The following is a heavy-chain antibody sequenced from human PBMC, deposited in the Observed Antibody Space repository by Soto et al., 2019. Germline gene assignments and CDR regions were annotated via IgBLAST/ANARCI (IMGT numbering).Heavy chain of an antibody. V-gene: IGHV3-64*01. Sequence: GGSLRLSCAASGCTFSSYAMHWVRQAPGKGLEYVSAISSNGGSTYYANSVKGRFTISRDNSKNTLYLQMGSLRAEDMAVYYCAREGMGYDILTGYYTAYAFDIWGEATMVTVSS. D-gene: IGHD3-9*01. CDR1: GCTFSSYA. CDR2: ISSNGGST. J-gene: IGHJ3*02. CDR3: AREGMGYDILTGYYTAYAFDI.